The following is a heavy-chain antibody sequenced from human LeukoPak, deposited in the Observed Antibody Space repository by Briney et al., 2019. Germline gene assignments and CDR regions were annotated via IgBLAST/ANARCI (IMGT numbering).Heavy chain of an antibody. Sequence: TSETLSLTCTVSGGSISSYYWSWIRQPAGKGLEWIGRIYTSGSTNYNPSLKSRVTMSVDTSKNQFSLNLSSVTAADTAVYYCARGQWLLLAFDDWGQGTLVTVSS. V-gene: IGHV4-4*07. CDR2: IYTSGST. J-gene: IGHJ4*02. CDR1: GGSISSYY. CDR3: ARGQWLLLAFDD. D-gene: IGHD6-19*01.